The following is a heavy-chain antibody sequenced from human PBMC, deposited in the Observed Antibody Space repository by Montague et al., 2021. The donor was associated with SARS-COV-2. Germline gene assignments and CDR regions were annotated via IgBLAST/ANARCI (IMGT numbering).Heavy chain of an antibody. V-gene: IGHV4-4*02. Sequence: SETLSLTCAVSGGSIKTYIWWSWVRQAPGKGLEWLGEILHSGTANYNPSLKSRVTISVDTFKNQLSLKLTSVTAADTGVYYCARGQVTVFGVLIMLPAAGPFDIWGQGTMVTVSS. D-gene: IGHD3-3*01. CDR1: GGSIKTYIW. J-gene: IGHJ3*02. CDR3: ARGQVTVFGVLIMLPAAGPFDI. CDR2: ILHSGTA.